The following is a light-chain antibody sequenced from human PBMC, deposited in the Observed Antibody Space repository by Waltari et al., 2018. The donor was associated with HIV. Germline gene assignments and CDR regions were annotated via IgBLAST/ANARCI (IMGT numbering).Light chain of an antibody. CDR3: ATWDDTPTGHVL. CDR2: RNN. J-gene: IGLJ2*01. CDR1: SSNIGSKY. V-gene: IGLV1-47*01. Sequence: QSVLTQPPSASGTPGQRVTISCSGSSSNIGSKYVYWYQQLPGTAPKLLIYRNNQRPSGVPDRFSGSKSGTSASLAISGLRSEDEADYYCATWDDTPTGHVLFGGGTKVTVL.